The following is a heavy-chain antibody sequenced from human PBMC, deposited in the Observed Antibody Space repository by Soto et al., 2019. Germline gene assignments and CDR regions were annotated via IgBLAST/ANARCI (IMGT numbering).Heavy chain of an antibody. Sequence: QVQLVQSGAEVKKPGASVKVSCKTSGYTFTSYHISWVRQAPGQGLEWMGWISAYNTNTNYAQKFQGRVTMTTDTLTSTAYMELRSLRSDNTTVYYCARDTPPTDYWGQGTLVTVSS. CDR1: GYTFTSYH. CDR2: ISAYNTNT. J-gene: IGHJ4*02. V-gene: IGHV1-18*01. CDR3: ARDTPPTDY.